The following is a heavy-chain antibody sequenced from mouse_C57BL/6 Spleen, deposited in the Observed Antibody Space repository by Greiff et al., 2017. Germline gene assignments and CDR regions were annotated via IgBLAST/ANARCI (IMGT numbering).Heavy chain of an antibody. J-gene: IGHJ2*01. V-gene: IGHV1-82*01. CDR1: GYAFSSSW. CDR3: AKRGATVERGFDY. Sequence: VQGVESGPELVKPGASVKISCKASGYAFSSSWMNWVKQRPGKGLEWIGRIYPGDGDTNYNGKFKGKATLTADKSSSTAYMQLSSLTSEDSAVYFCAKRGATVERGFDYWGQGTTLTVSS. D-gene: IGHD1-1*01. CDR2: IYPGDGDT.